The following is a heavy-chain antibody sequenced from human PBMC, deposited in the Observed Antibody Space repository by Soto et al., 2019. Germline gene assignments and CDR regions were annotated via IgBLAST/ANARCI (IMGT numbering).Heavy chain of an antibody. CDR3: VRAECTNCYGFQY. CDR1: GFTFSSYS. D-gene: IGHD2-2*01. J-gene: IGHJ1*01. CDR2: ISSSSSYI. V-gene: IGHV3-21*06. Sequence: PGGSLRLSCAASGFTFSSYSMNWVRQAPGKGLEWVSSISSSSSYIYYADPVKGRFTISRDNAKNSVYLQMNSLGAEDTAVYYCVRAECTNCYGFQYWGQGTLVTVSS.